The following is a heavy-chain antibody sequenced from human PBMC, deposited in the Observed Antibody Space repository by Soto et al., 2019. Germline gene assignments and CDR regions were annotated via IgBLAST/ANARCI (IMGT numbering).Heavy chain of an antibody. J-gene: IGHJ6*02. CDR3: ARGVGATLQYYGMDV. CDR2: INSDGSST. V-gene: IGHV3-74*01. CDR1: GFTFSSYW. D-gene: IGHD1-26*01. Sequence: SGGSLRLSCAASGFTFSSYWMHWVRQAPGKGLVWVSRINSDGSSTSYADSVKGRFTISRDNAKNTLYLQMNSLRAEDTAVYYCARGVGATLQYYGMDVWGQGTTVTVSS.